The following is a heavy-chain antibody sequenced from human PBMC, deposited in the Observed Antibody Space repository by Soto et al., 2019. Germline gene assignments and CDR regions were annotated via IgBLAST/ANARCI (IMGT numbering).Heavy chain of an antibody. CDR2: MSHGGST. J-gene: IGHJ4*02. V-gene: IGHV4-38-2*02. CDR1: GYSISSGYY. D-gene: IGHD3-10*01. CDR3: AREANGSASYWEYFFDY. Sequence: PSETLSLTCAVSGYSISSGYYWGWIRQPPGKGLEWIGSMSHGGSTYYNPSLKSRATISVDSSKNQFSVRLSSVTAADTAVYYCAREANGSASYWEYFFDYWGQGALVTVSS.